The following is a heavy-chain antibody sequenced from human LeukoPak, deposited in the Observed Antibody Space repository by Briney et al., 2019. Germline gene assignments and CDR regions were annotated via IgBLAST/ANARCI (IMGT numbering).Heavy chain of an antibody. CDR3: ARSTGAYDILTGYYPTHAFDI. CDR1: GFTFSSYS. Sequence: GGSLRLSCAASGFTFSSYSMNWVRQAPGKGLEWVSSISSSSSYIYYADSVKGRFTSSRVNAKISVYLQMNSLRAEDTAVYYCARSTGAYDILTGYYPTHAFDIWGQGTMVTVSS. D-gene: IGHD3-9*01. V-gene: IGHV3-21*01. J-gene: IGHJ3*02. CDR2: ISSSSSYI.